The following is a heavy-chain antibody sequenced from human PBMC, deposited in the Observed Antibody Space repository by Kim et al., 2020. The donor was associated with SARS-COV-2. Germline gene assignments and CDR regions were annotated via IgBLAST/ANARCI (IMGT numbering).Heavy chain of an antibody. D-gene: IGHD3-22*01. V-gene: IGHV3-53*01. J-gene: IGHJ6*02. CDR3: ARGKVVITTDYGMDV. Sequence: GGSLRLSCAASGFTVSSNYMSWVRQAPGKGLEWVSVIYSGGSTYYADSVKGRFTISRDNSKNTLYLQMNSLRAEDTAVYYCARGKVVITTDYGMDVWGQGTTVTVYS. CDR1: GFTVSSNY. CDR2: IYSGGST.